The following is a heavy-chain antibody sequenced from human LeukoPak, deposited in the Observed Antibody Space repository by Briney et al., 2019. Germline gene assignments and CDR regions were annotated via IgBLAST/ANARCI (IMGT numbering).Heavy chain of an antibody. CDR3: ARRPRRADNGSGSYYFDY. V-gene: IGHV4-59*01. D-gene: IGHD3-10*01. J-gene: IGHJ4*02. CDR1: GGSISSYY. Sequence: SETLSLTCTVSGGSISSYYWSWIRQPPGKGLEWIGYIYYSGSTNYNPSLKSRVTISVDTSKNQFSLKLSSVTAADTAVYYCARRPRRADNGSGSYYFDYWGRGTLVTVSS. CDR2: IYYSGST.